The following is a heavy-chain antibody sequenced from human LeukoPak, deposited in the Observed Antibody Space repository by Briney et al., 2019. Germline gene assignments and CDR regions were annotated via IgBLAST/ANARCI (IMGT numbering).Heavy chain of an antibody. CDR1: GFTFSSYG. V-gene: IGHV3-30*02. CDR3: AKDLGGWFPYDAFDI. Sequence: GGSLRLSCAVSGFTFSSYGMHWVRQAPGKGLEWVAFIRYDGSNKYYADSVKGRFTISRDNSKNTLYLQMNSLRAEDTAVYYCAKDLGGWFPYDAFDIWGQGTMVTVSS. D-gene: IGHD6-19*01. CDR2: IRYDGSNK. J-gene: IGHJ3*02.